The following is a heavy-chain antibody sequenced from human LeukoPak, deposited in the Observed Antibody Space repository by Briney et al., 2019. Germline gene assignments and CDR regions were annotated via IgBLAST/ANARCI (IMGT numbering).Heavy chain of an antibody. J-gene: IGHJ4*02. V-gene: IGHV3-30*02. Sequence: GGSLRLSCAAPGFTFSSYGMHWVRQAPGKGLEWVAFIRYDGSNKYYADSVKGWFTISRDNSKNTLYLQMNSLRAEDTAVYYCAKGRLVVTAIEDWGQGTLVTVSS. CDR3: AKGRLVVTAIED. CDR1: GFTFSSYG. CDR2: IRYDGSNK. D-gene: IGHD2-21*02.